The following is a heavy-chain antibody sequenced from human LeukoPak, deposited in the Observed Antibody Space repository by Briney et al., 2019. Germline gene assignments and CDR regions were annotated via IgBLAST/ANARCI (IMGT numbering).Heavy chain of an antibody. J-gene: IGHJ4*02. CDR3: ARAETTGIQVWLPVHN. CDR1: GFSFGSYG. D-gene: IGHD5-18*01. Sequence: SGGSLRLSCAASGFSFGSYGMHWVRQAPGKGLEWVAVIWYDVNNKYYADSVKGRFTISRDNAKNSLYLQMNSLRAEDTASYYCARAETTGIQVWLPVHNWGQGTLVTVSS. CDR2: IWYDVNNK. V-gene: IGHV3-33*01.